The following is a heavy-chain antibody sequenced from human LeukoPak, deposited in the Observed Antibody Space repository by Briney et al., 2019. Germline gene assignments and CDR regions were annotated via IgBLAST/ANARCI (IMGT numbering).Heavy chain of an antibody. V-gene: IGHV3-7*05. D-gene: IGHD3-9*01. Sequence: PGGSLRLSCAASGFTFSSYWMSWVRQAPGKGLEWVANIKRDGSEKYYVDSVKGRFTMSRDNAKNSLYLQMNSLRAEDTAVYYCATGARYFDSWGQGTLVTVSS. CDR3: ATGARYFDS. CDR2: IKRDGSEK. J-gene: IGHJ4*02. CDR1: GFTFSSYW.